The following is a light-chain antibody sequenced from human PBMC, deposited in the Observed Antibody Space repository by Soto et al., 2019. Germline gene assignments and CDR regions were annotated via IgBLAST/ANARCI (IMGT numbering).Light chain of an antibody. CDR2: DGS. J-gene: IGKJ4*01. CDR1: QSISSW. CDR3: QQYNSYSPT. Sequence: DIQMTQSPSTLSASVGDRVTITCRASQSISSWLAWYQQKPGKAPKLLIYDGSSLESGVPSRLSGSGSGTEFTLTISSLQPDDFATYYCQQYNSYSPTFGGGTKVEIK. V-gene: IGKV1-5*01.